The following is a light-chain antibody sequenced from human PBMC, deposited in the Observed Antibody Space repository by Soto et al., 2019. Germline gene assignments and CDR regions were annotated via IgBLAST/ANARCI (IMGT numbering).Light chain of an antibody. CDR2: AAS. CDR3: QHYGSSPIT. V-gene: IGKV3-20*01. CDR1: QRLSASD. Sequence: EIVLTQSPGTLSLSPGQRATLSCRASQRLSASDIAWYQQKPGQSPRLLIYAASSRAIGIPDRFSVSGSRTDFTLTISRLEPEDFAVYYCQHYGSSPITFGQGTRPQI. J-gene: IGKJ5*01.